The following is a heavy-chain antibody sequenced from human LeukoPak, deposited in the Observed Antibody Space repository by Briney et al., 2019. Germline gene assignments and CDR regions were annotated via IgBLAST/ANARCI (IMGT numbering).Heavy chain of an antibody. CDR2: ISYDGSNK. D-gene: IGHD3-10*01. CDR1: GFTFSSYA. Sequence: GGSLRLSCAASGFTFSSYAMPWLRQAPGKGLEWVAVISYDGSNKYYADSVKGRFTISRDNSKNTLYLQMNSLRAEDTAVYYCARPARGVIIQGRNWFDPWGQGTLVTVSS. V-gene: IGHV3-30*04. J-gene: IGHJ5*02. CDR3: ARPARGVIIQGRNWFDP.